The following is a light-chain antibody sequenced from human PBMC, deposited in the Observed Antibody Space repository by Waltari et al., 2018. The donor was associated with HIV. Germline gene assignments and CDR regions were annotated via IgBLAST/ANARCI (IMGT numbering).Light chain of an antibody. J-gene: IGLJ3*02. V-gene: IGLV1-44*01. Sequence: QSVLTQPPSVSGTPGQRVTISCSGSSSNIGSRYVNWYQVLPGTAPKLLIYIDNRRPSGVPDRFSGSKSGTSASLAISGLQSEDEADYYCASWDDSLDGVVF. CDR2: IDN. CDR1: SSNIGSRY. CDR3: ASWDDSLDGVV.